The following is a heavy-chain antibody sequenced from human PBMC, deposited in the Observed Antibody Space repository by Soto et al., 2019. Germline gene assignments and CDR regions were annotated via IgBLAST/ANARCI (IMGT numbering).Heavy chain of an antibody. CDR2: IGVAGDT. J-gene: IGHJ4*02. V-gene: IGHV3-13*01. D-gene: IGHD3-10*01. Sequence: EVHLVESGGGLVQPGGSLRLSCAASGFVFSDHDMHWVRQVPGKGLEWVSEIGVAGDTYYPDSVKGRFTISRENARNSLYLQMTSLRAGDTAIYYCVRDRYYGSGSLFENWGQGTPVTVSS. CDR3: VRDRYYGSGSLFEN. CDR1: GFVFSDHD.